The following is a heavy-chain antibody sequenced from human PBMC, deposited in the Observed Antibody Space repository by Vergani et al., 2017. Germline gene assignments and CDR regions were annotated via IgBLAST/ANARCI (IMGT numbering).Heavy chain of an antibody. J-gene: IGHJ3*02. V-gene: IGHV3-73*01. CDR1: GFTFSGSA. D-gene: IGHD4-11*01. CDR2: IRSKANSYAT. CDR3: TSLRVGLHQHDAFDI. Sequence: EVQLLESGGGLVQPGGSLRLSCAASGFTFSGSAMHWVRQASGKGLEWVGRIRSKANSYATAYAASVKGRFTISRDASKNTAYLQMNSLKTEDTAVYYCTSLRVGLHQHDAFDIWGQGTMVTVSS.